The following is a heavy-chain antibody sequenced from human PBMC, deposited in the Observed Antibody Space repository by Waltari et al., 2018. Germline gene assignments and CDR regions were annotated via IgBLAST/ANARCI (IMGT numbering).Heavy chain of an antibody. Sequence: EVQLLESGGGLVQPGGSLRLSCAASGFTFSSYAMSWVRQAPGKGLEWVSVIYSGGSTYYADSVKGRFTISRDNSKNTLYLQMNSLRAEDTAVYYCAKGPSIVGATTGSYYMDVWGKGTTVTVSS. CDR1: GFTFSSYA. CDR3: AKGPSIVGATTGSYYMDV. J-gene: IGHJ6*03. V-gene: IGHV3-23*03. D-gene: IGHD1-26*01. CDR2: IYSGGST.